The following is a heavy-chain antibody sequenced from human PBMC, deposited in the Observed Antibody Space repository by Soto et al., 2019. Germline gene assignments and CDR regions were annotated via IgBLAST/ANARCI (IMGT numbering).Heavy chain of an antibody. CDR1: GYSVSSNTAA. Sequence: TLSLPCVISGYSVSSNTAAWNWIRSSPSRGLEWLGRTYYRSNWRHDYAVSVKSRITVNPDTSKNHFSLQLNSVTPDDTAVYYCARGVAGSGFDLWGQGTLVTVSS. V-gene: IGHV6-1*01. J-gene: IGHJ4*02. D-gene: IGHD6-19*01. CDR3: ARGVAGSGFDL. CDR2: TYYRSNWRH.